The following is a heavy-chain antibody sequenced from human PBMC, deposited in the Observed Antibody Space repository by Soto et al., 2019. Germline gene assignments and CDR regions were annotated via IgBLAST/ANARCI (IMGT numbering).Heavy chain of an antibody. CDR1: GYTFTSYG. V-gene: IGHV1-18*01. CDR3: ARSIVVVTALDY. Sequence: ASVKVSCKASGYTFTSYGISWVRQAPGQGLEWMGWISAYNGNTNYAQKLQGRVTMTTDTSTSTAYMELRRLRSDDTAVYYCARSIVVVTALDYWGQGTLVTVSS. J-gene: IGHJ4*02. D-gene: IGHD2-21*02. CDR2: ISAYNGNT.